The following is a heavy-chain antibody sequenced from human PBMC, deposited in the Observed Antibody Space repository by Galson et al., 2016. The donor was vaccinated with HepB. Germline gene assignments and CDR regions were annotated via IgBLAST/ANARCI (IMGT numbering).Heavy chain of an antibody. V-gene: IGHV3-64D*06. CDR3: VRDHNPDKTTYYYWYFDL. CDR1: GFTFTSYA. Sequence: SLRLSCAASGFTFTSYAMHWVRQAPGKGLQYVSAISSNGGTTYYADSVKGRFTISRVNSKNTLYLQISGLRPDDSAIYYCVRDHNPDKTTYYYWYFDLWGRGTLVTVSS. CDR2: ISSNGGTT. D-gene: IGHD4-17*01. J-gene: IGHJ2*01.